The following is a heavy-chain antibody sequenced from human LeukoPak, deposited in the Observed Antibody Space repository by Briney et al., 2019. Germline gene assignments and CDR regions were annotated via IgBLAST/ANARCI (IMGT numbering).Heavy chain of an antibody. CDR3: ARAQLGSNRPGDY. J-gene: IGHJ4*02. Sequence: ASVKVSCKASGYTFSSYDIHWVRQAPGQSLEWMGRINAGTGDTEYSQKFQGKVTITRDTSASTDYMEGSSLRSEDTAVYYCARAQLGSNRPGDYWGQGTLVTVSS. D-gene: IGHD6-13*01. V-gene: IGHV1-3*01. CDR2: INAGTGDT. CDR1: GYTFSSYD.